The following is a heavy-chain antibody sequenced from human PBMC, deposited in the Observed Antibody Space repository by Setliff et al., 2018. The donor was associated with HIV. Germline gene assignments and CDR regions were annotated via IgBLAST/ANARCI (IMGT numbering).Heavy chain of an antibody. CDR1: GFTFNTHA. CDR2: IRFDGSHQ. Sequence: GESLKISCAASGFTFNTHAMHWVRQVPDKGLEWVAFIRFDGSHQNYAESVKGRFVISRDNFKNTLSLQMNGLRREDTAVYYCAKDQAGWLQLRSRLEDWGQGTLVTVSS. D-gene: IGHD5-12*01. CDR3: AKDQAGWLQLRSRLED. V-gene: IGHV3-30*02. J-gene: IGHJ4*02.